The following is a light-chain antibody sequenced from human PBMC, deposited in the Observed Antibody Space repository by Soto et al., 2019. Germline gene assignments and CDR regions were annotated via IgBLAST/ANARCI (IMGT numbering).Light chain of an antibody. CDR1: QSISRY. Sequence: IVLTQSPGTLSLSPGERTTLSCRASQSISRYLAWYHQKPGQGPRLLIYGASSRATGTPDRFSGSGSGTDFTLTINRLEPEDFALYYCQQYGSSPPTFGQGTKVDIK. CDR3: QQYGSSPPT. J-gene: IGKJ1*01. V-gene: IGKV3-20*01. CDR2: GAS.